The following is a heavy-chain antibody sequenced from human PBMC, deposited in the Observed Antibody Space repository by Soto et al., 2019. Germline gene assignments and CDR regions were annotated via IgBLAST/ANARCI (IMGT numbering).Heavy chain of an antibody. CDR3: AREVVHSGYFDF. D-gene: IGHD1-26*01. CDR2: IHYSGSN. CDR1: GGSISSGGSY. V-gene: IGHV4-61*08. Sequence: SETLSLTCTVSGGSISSGGSYWSWIRQCPGKGLEWIAYIHYSGSNDYTPALKSRVTISVDTSKNQFSLELRSVTAADTAAYYCAREVVHSGYFDFWGQGTLVTVSS. J-gene: IGHJ4*02.